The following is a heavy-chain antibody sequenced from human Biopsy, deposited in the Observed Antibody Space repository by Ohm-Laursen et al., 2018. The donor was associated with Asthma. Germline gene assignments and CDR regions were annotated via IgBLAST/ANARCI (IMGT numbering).Heavy chain of an antibody. V-gene: IGHV4-31*02. CDR3: ARAQDYYDSRGYYRSFDY. J-gene: IGHJ4*02. CDR1: YGSITSGGYY. D-gene: IGHD3-22*01. Sequence: SETLSLTCTVSYGSITSGGYYWTWIRQHPGKDLEWIGFIYYSGSTYYNPSLKSRVSISIDTSKNQFSLKLSSVTAADTAVYYCARAQDYYDSRGYYRSFDYWGQGTLVTVSS. CDR2: IYYSGST.